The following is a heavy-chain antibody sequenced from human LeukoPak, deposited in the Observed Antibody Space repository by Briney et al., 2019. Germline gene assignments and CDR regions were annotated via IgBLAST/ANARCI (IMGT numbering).Heavy chain of an antibody. J-gene: IGHJ4*02. V-gene: IGHV4-59*08. CDR1: GGSISSYY. CDR3: ARRDGRYSYGHYFDY. D-gene: IGHD5-18*01. CDR2: IHDSGST. Sequence: KTSETLSLTCTVSGGSISSYYWSWIRQSPGKGLEWIGYIHDSGSTNYNPSLKSRVSMSVDTSKNQFSLKLSSVTAADTAVYYCARRDGRYSYGHYFDYWGQGTLVTVSS.